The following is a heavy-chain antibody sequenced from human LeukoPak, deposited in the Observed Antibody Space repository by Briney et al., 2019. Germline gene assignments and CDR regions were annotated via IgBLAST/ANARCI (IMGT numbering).Heavy chain of an antibody. V-gene: IGHV1-18*01. J-gene: IGHJ4*02. D-gene: IGHD6-13*01. Sequence: ASVKVSCKASGYTFTSYGISWVRQAPGQGLEWMGWISAYNGNTNYAQKLRGRVTMTTDTSTSTAYMELRSLRSDDTAVYYCARTKAYSSSWYSKMYYFDYWGQGTLVTVSS. CDR3: ARTKAYSSSWYSKMYYFDY. CDR1: GYTFTSYG. CDR2: ISAYNGNT.